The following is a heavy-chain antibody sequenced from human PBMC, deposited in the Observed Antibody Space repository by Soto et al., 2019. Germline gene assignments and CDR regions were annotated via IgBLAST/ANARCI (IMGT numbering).Heavy chain of an antibody. D-gene: IGHD4-17*01. Sequence: EVQLVESGGGLVQPGGSLRLSCAASGFTFSSYSMNWVRQAPGKGLEWVSYISSSSSTIYYADSVKGRFTTSRDNAKNSLYLQMNSLRAEDTAVYYCARDTYGDYADYWGQGTLVTVSS. J-gene: IGHJ4*02. CDR2: ISSSSSTI. V-gene: IGHV3-48*01. CDR3: ARDTYGDYADY. CDR1: GFTFSSYS.